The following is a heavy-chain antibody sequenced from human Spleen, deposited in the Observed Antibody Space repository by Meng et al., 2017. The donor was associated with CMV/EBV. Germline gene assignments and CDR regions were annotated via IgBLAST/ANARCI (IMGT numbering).Heavy chain of an antibody. D-gene: IGHD4-17*01. CDR3: AKSMTTATTGDC. CDR1: GLTLSSYG. Sequence: CAASGLTLSSYGMGWVRQAPGKGLEWVSAISVNGGATYYADSVKGRFAISRDNSKNTLYLQMNSLRAEDTALYYCAKSMTTATTGDCWGQGTLVTVSS. CDR2: ISVNGGAT. J-gene: IGHJ4*02. V-gene: IGHV3-23*01.